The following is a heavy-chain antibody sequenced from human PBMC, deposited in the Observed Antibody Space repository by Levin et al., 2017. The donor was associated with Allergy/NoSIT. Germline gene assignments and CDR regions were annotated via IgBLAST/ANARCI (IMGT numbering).Heavy chain of an antibody. J-gene: IGHJ4*02. V-gene: IGHV4-34*01. D-gene: IGHD3-10*01. Sequence: SQTLSLTCAVYGGSFSGYYWSWIRQPPGKGLEWIGEINHSGSTNYNPSLKSRVTISVDTSKNQFSLKLSSVTAADTAVYYCAGVNGSGSYVDYWGQGTLVTVSS. CDR1: GGSFSGYY. CDR2: INHSGST. CDR3: AGVNGSGSYVDY.